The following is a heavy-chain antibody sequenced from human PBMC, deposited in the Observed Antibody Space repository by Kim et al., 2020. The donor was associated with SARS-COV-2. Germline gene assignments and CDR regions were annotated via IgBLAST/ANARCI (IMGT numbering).Heavy chain of an antibody. D-gene: IGHD3-22*01. V-gene: IGHV4-39*01. CDR1: GGSISSSSYY. J-gene: IGHJ1*01. CDR3: ARDWDYYDSSGYYL. CDR2: IYYSGST. Sequence: SETLSLTCTVSGGSISSSSYYWGWIRQPPGKGLEWSGSIYYSGSTYYNPSLKSRVTISVDTSKNQFSLKLSSVTAADTAVYYCARDWDYYDSSGYYLWG.